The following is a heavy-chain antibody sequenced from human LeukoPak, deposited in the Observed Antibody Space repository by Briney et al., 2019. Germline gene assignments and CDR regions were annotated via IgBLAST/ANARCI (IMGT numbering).Heavy chain of an antibody. Sequence: GGSLRLSCAASGFTFSSYAMSWVRQAPGKGLEWVSAISGSGGSTYYADSVKGRFTISRDNSKNTLYLQMNSLRAEDTAVYYCAGTMVRGVIGYWGQGTLVTVSS. J-gene: IGHJ4*02. CDR3: AGTMVRGVIGY. CDR1: GFTFSSYA. CDR2: ISGSGGST. D-gene: IGHD3-10*01. V-gene: IGHV3-23*01.